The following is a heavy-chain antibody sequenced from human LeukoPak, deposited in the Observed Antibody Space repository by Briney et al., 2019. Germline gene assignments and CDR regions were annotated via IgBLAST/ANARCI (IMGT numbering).Heavy chain of an antibody. Sequence: SETLSLTCTVSGGSISSYYWSWIRQPPRKGLEWIGYIYYSGSTNYNPSLKSRVTISVDTSKNQFSLKLSSVTAADTAVYYCARHWEYYYDSPFDYWGQGTLVTVSS. D-gene: IGHD3-22*01. CDR1: GGSISSYY. V-gene: IGHV4-59*08. CDR2: IYYSGST. CDR3: ARHWEYYYDSPFDY. J-gene: IGHJ4*02.